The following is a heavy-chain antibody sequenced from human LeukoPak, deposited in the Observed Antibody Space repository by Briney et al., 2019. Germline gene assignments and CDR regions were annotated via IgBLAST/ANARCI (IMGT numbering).Heavy chain of an antibody. J-gene: IGHJ4*02. CDR3: ASGVRGVIIPTSFDY. Sequence: GSSAKVSCKASGGTFSSYAISWVRQAPGQGLEWMGGIIPIFGTANYAQKFQGRVTITADESTSTAYMELSSLRSEDTAVYYCASGVRGVIIPTSFDYWGQGTLVTVSS. CDR2: IIPIFGTA. D-gene: IGHD3-10*01. V-gene: IGHV1-69*01. CDR1: GGTFSSYA.